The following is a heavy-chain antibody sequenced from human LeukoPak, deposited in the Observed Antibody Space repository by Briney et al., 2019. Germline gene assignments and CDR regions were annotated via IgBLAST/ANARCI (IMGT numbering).Heavy chain of an antibody. V-gene: IGHV3-7*05. J-gene: IGHJ6*02. CDR3: AREGNYGMDV. CDR2: INLDGSEK. CDR1: GFSFSSYW. Sequence: PGGSLRLSCAASGFSFSSYWMSWVRQAPGIGLEWVANINLDGSEKYYLDSVKGRFTISRDNAKNSLYLQMNSLRAEDTAVYYCAREGNYGMDVWGQGTTVTVSS.